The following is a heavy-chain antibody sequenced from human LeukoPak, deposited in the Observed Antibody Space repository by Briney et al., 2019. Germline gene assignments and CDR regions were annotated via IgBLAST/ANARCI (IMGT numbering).Heavy chain of an antibody. CDR3: ARSIAVAGTNFDY. J-gene: IGHJ4*02. CDR2: IKQDGSEK. V-gene: IGHV3-7*03. Sequence: PGGSLRLSCAASGFTFSSYWMSWVRQAPGKGLEWVANIKQDGSEKYYVDSVKGRFTISRDSAKNSLYLQMNSLRAEDTAVYYCARSIAVAGTNFDYWGQGTLVTVSS. D-gene: IGHD6-19*01. CDR1: GFTFSSYW.